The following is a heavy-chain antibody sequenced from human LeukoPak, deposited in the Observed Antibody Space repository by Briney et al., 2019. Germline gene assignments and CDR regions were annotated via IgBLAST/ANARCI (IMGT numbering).Heavy chain of an antibody. CDR3: ARDPPYGDYDYFDY. CDR2: IGTAGDT. J-gene: IGHJ4*02. V-gene: IGHV3-13*01. Sequence: GGSLRLSCAASGFTFSSYDMHWVRQATGKGLEWVSAIGTAGDTYYPGSVKGRFTISRDNSENTLYLQMNSLRAEDTAVYYCARDPPYGDYDYFDYWGQGTLVTVSS. D-gene: IGHD4-17*01. CDR1: GFTFSSYD.